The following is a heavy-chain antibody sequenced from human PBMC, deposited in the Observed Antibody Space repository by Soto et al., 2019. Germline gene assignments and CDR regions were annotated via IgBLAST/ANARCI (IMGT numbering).Heavy chain of an antibody. CDR1: GFTFSDHY. V-gene: IGHV3-72*01. Sequence: PGGSLRLSCVVSGFTFSDHYMDWVRQAPGKGLEWVGRTRDRLNSYTTQYAASVRGRFTISRDDSKNSLYLQMNSLKTEDTAVYYCARGRYNWNDGEFDYWGQGTLVTVSS. D-gene: IGHD1-20*01. CDR2: TRDRLNSYTT. J-gene: IGHJ4*02. CDR3: ARGRYNWNDGEFDY.